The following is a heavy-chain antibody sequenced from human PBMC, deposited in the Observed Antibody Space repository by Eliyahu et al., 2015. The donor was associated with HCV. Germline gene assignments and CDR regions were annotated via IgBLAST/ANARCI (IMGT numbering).Heavy chain of an antibody. Sequence: EVQLVESGGGLVKPGGSXRLSCAASGFXFSNAWMSWVRQAPGKGLEWVGRIKSKTDGGTTDYAAPVKGRFTISRDDSKNTLNLQMNSLKTEDTAVYYCTTGLVVVRLFDYWGQGTLVTVSS. V-gene: IGHV3-15*01. CDR3: TTGLVVVRLFDY. CDR2: IKSKTDGGTT. D-gene: IGHD2-21*01. J-gene: IGHJ4*02. CDR1: GFXFSNAW.